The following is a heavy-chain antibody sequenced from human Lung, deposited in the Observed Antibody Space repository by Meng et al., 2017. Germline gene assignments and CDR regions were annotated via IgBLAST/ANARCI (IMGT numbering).Heavy chain of an antibody. CDR3: ARDEDISAAGKLFGDY. J-gene: IGHJ4*02. CDR2: INPKSGDT. V-gene: IGHV1-2*06. CDR1: GYNFPDYY. D-gene: IGHD6-25*01. Sequence: QVPPVESGAGVKKPGASVQVSCKPSGYNFPDYYIHRVRRSPGQGLAWMGRINPKSGDTHYAQKFQARVTMTGDTSISTAYMELSGLRSDDTAMYYCARDEDISAAGKLFGDYWGQGTLVTVSS.